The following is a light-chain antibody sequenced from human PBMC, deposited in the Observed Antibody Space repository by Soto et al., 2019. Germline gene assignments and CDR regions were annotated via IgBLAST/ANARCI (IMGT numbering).Light chain of an antibody. V-gene: IGKV1-9*01. CDR3: QQLNSYLYRT. J-gene: IGKJ4*01. Sequence: DIQLTQSPSFLSASVGDRVTITCRASQGISSYLAWYQQKPGKAPKLLIYAASTLQSGVPSRFSGSGSVTVFILAFSSLQHEDFASYYCQQLNSYLYRTLGGETKLEIK. CDR2: AAS. CDR1: QGISSY.